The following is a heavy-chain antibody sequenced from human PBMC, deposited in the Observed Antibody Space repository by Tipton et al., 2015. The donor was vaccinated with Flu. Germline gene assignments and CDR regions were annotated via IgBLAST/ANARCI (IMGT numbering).Heavy chain of an antibody. CDR3: AKDVVDDNGWQIEH. Sequence: SLRLSCAASGFTLGSYAMSWVRQAPGKGLEWVSDISSGDGGSYYAVSVQGRFTISRDKSKNTLYLQMNSLRAEDTAMYYCAKDVVDDNGWQIEHWGQGTLVIVSS. CDR1: GFTLGSYA. J-gene: IGHJ4*02. V-gene: IGHV3-23*01. D-gene: IGHD3-16*01. CDR2: ISSGDGGS.